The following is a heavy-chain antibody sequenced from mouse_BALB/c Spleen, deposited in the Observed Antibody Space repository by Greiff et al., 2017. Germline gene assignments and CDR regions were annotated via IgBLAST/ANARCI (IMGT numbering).Heavy chain of an antibody. Sequence: EVKLVESGGGLVQPGGSLKLSCAASGFDFSRYWMSWVRQAPGKGLEWIGEINPDSSTINYTPSLKDKFIISRDNAKNTLYLQMSEVRSEDTALYYCARRGYYRYFDVWGAGTTVTVSS. D-gene: IGHD2-2*01. CDR1: GFDFSRYW. CDR2: INPDSSTI. J-gene: IGHJ1*01. CDR3: ARRGYYRYFDV. V-gene: IGHV4-1*02.